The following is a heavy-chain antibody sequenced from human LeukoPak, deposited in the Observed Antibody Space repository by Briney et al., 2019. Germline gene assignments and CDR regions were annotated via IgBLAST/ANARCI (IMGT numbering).Heavy chain of an antibody. D-gene: IGHD2/OR15-2a*01. CDR2: INSDGSST. CDR1: GFTFSSYW. V-gene: IGHV3-74*01. J-gene: IGHJ3*02. Sequence: PGGSLRLSCAAPGFTFSSYWMHWVRQAPGKGLMWVPRINSDGSSTSYADSVKGRFTISRDNAKNTLYLQMNSLRAEDTAVYYCTRLSTSDIWGQGTMVTVSS. CDR3: TRLSTSDI.